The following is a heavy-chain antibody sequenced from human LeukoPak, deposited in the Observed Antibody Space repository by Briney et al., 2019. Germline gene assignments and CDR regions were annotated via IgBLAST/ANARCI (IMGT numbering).Heavy chain of an antibody. Sequence: PSETLSLTCTVSGGSISSYYWSWIRQPPGKGLEWIGYIYYSGSTNYNPSLKSRVTISVDTSKNQFSLKLSSVTAADTAVYYCARDRVGYSYGFAFDIWGQGTMVTVSS. V-gene: IGHV4-59*12. CDR1: GGSISSYY. D-gene: IGHD5-18*01. CDR3: ARDRVGYSYGFAFDI. J-gene: IGHJ3*02. CDR2: IYYSGST.